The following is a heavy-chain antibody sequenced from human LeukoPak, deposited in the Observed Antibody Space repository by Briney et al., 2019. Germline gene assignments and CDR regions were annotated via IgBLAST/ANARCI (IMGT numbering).Heavy chain of an antibody. CDR2: INPNSGGT. V-gene: IGHV1-2*04. CDR1: GYTFTSYY. CDR3: ARMKSYDSSGYYEGGWFDP. Sequence: GASVKVSCKASGYTFTSYYMHWVRQAPGQGLEWMGWINPNSGGTNYAQKFQGWVTMTRDTSISTAYMELSRLRSDDTAVYYCARMKSYDSSGYYEGGWFDPWGQGTLVTVSS. J-gene: IGHJ5*02. D-gene: IGHD3-22*01.